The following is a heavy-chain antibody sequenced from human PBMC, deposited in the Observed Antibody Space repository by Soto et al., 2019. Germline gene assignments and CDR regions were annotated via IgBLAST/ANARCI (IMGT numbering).Heavy chain of an antibody. CDR2: IYYSGST. CDR3: EKRIAAAGTFDY. J-gene: IGHJ4*02. Sequence: SETLSLTCTVSGGSISSSSYYWGWIRQPPGKGLEWIGSIYYSGSTYYNPSLKSRVTISVDTSKNQFSLKLSSVTAADTAVYYCEKRIAAAGTFDYWGQGTLVTVSS. CDR1: GGSISSSSYY. V-gene: IGHV4-39*01. D-gene: IGHD6-13*01.